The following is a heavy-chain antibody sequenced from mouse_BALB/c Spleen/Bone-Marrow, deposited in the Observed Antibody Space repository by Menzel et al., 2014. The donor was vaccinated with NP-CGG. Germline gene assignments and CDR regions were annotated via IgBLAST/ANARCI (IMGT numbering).Heavy chain of an antibody. D-gene: IGHD2-2*01. Sequence: EVQRVESGAELVKPGASVKLSCTASGFNIKDTYMHWVKQRPEQGLEWIGRIDPANGNTKYDPKFQGKASITADTSSNTAYLQLSSLTSEDTAVYYRASYVYGYYFDYWGQGTTLTVSS. J-gene: IGHJ2*01. V-gene: IGHV14-3*02. CDR1: GFNIKDTY. CDR2: IDPANGNT. CDR3: ASYVYGYYFDY.